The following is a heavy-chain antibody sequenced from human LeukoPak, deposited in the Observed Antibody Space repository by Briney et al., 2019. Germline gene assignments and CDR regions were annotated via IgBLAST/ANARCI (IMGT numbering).Heavy chain of an antibody. D-gene: IGHD2-2*01. J-gene: IGHJ3*02. V-gene: IGHV3-23*01. Sequence: GGSLRLSCAASGFTFSRYAVSWVRQAPGKGPEWVSDISGSGGSTYYADSVKGRFTISRDNSQNTLYLQMNSLRAEDTAVYYCAKGQRGNIVVVPAAPRAFDIWGQGTMVTVSS. CDR2: ISGSGGST. CDR3: AKGQRGNIVVVPAAPRAFDI. CDR1: GFTFSRYA.